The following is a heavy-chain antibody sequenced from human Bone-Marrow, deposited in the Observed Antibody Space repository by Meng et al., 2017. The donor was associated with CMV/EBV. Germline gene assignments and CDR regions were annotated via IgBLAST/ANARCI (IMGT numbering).Heavy chain of an antibody. D-gene: IGHD2-2*01. Sequence: GESLKISCAASGFTFSSYSMNWVRQAPGKGLEWVSSISSSSSYIYYADSVKGRFTISRDNAKNSLYLQMNSLRAEDTAVYYCARDGVVVPAAPSENYYCYYGMDVWGQGTTVTVSS. CDR2: ISSSSSYI. CDR3: ARDGVVVPAAPSENYYCYYGMDV. CDR1: GFTFSSYS. J-gene: IGHJ6*02. V-gene: IGHV3-21*01.